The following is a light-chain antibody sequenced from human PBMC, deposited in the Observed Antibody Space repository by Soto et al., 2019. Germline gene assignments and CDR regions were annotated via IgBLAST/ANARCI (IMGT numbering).Light chain of an antibody. Sequence: QSALTQPPSASGSPGQSITISCTGTSSDVGGYNYVSWYQQHPGKAPKLMIYDVSNRPSGVSNRFSGSKSGNTASLTISGLQAEDEADYYCSSYTSSSTPPWVFGGGTKVTVL. CDR3: SSYTSSSTPPWV. V-gene: IGLV2-14*01. CDR2: DVS. J-gene: IGLJ3*02. CDR1: SSDVGGYNY.